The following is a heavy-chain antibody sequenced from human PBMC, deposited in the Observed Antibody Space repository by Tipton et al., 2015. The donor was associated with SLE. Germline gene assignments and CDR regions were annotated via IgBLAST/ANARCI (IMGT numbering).Heavy chain of an antibody. CDR1: GFTVSSNY. J-gene: IGHJ4*02. CDR3: ARGYYSSSWYFDY. D-gene: IGHD6-13*01. Sequence: SLRLSCAASGFTVSSNYMSWVRQAPGKGLEWVANIKQDGSEKYYVDSVKGRFTISRDNAKNSLYLQMNSLRAEDTAVYYCARGYYSSSWYFDYWGQGTLVTVSS. CDR2: IKQDGSEK. V-gene: IGHV3-7*04.